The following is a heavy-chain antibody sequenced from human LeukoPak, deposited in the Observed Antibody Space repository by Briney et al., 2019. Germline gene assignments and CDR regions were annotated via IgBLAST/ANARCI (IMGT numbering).Heavy chain of an antibody. V-gene: IGHV3-53*01. CDR2: IYSGGST. Sequence: GGSLRLSCAASGFTVSSNYMSWVRQAPGKGLEWVSVIYSGGSTYYADSVKGRFTVSRDNSKNTLYLQMNSLRAEDTAVYYCARGPTYCSGGSCLDYWGQGTLVTVSS. D-gene: IGHD2-15*01. J-gene: IGHJ4*02. CDR3: ARGPTYCSGGSCLDY. CDR1: GFTVSSNY.